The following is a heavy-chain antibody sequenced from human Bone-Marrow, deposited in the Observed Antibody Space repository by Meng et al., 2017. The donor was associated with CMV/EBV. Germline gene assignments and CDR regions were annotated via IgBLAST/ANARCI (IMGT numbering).Heavy chain of an antibody. CDR2: IIPILGIA. CDR1: GGTFSSYA. CDR3: ARFPLSFDRLATHYYGMDV. J-gene: IGHJ6*01. V-gene: IGHV1-69*10. Sequence: SVKVSCKASGGTFSSYAISWVRQAPGQGLEWMGGIIPILGIANYAQKFQGRVTITADKSTSTAYMELSSLRSEDTAVYYCARFPLSFDRLATHYYGMDVWGQGPTVTGYS. D-gene: IGHD3-9*01.